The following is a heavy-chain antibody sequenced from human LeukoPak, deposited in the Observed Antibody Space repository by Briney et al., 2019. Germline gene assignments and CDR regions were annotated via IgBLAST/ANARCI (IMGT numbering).Heavy chain of an antibody. J-gene: IGHJ4*02. CDR1: GFTXXXYS. D-gene: IGHD2-2*01. Sequence: GFTXXXYSMNWVRQAPGKGLEWVSSISSSSSYIYYADSVKGRFTISRDNAKNSLYLQMNSLRAEDTAVYYCARDVGIVVVPAALDYWDQGTLVTVSS. V-gene: IGHV3-21*01. CDR3: ARDVGIVVVPAALDY. CDR2: ISSSSSYI.